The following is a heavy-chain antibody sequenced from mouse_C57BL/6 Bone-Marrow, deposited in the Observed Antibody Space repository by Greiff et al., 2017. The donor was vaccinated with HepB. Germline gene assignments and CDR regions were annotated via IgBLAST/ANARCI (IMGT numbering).Heavy chain of an antibody. Sequence: EVQLQQSGPVLVKPGASVKMSCKASGYTFTDYYMNWVKQSHGKSLEWIGVINPYNGGTSYNQKFKGKATLTVDKSSSTAYMELNSLTSEDSAVYYCAREVRRVYFDYWGQGTTLTVSS. J-gene: IGHJ2*01. D-gene: IGHD2-14*01. V-gene: IGHV1-19*01. CDR2: INPYNGGT. CDR3: AREVRRVYFDY. CDR1: GYTFTDYY.